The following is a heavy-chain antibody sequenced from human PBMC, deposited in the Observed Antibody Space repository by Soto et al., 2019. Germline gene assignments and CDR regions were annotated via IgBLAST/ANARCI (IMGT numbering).Heavy chain of an antibody. V-gene: IGHV4-59*01. Sequence: SETLSPTCTVSGGSISKYHWTWIRQPPGKGLEWIGYIYYSGSTNYNPSLKSRVTISVDTSKNQFSLKLSSVTAADTAVYYCARDRRVYGMDVWGQGTTVTVSS. CDR2: IYYSGST. J-gene: IGHJ6*02. D-gene: IGHD3-10*01. CDR1: GGSISKYH. CDR3: ARDRRVYGMDV.